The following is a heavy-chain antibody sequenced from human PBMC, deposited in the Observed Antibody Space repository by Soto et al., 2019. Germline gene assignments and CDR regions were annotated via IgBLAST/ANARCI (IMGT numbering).Heavy chain of an antibody. CDR3: AREFFWRSSSSPTYYYYLDV. D-gene: IGHD6-6*01. J-gene: IGHJ6*03. CDR1: GGSVSSYH. CDR2: IYYNGTT. Sequence: VQLQESGEGLVKPSETLSLTCTVSGGSVSSYHWTWIRQSPGKGLEWIGYIYYNGTTDYDPSLKSRVTISVSTSKRQSSLRLTSVTAADTAVYYCAREFFWRSSSSPTYYYYLDVWGKGTTVTVSS. V-gene: IGHV4-59*02.